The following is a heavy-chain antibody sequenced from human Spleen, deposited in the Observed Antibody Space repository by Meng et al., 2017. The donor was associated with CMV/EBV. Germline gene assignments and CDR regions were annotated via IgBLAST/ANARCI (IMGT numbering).Heavy chain of an antibody. CDR1: GFDLGRYN. CDR3: VRNGRYCRTTSCFYYLDN. J-gene: IGHJ4*02. V-gene: IGHV3-21*01. D-gene: IGHD2-2*01. Sequence: GGSLRLSCAASGFDLGRYNMNWVRQAPGKGLEWVTSISPTSSYMYSADSVKGRFTSSRDNAKNSLYLQMSFLRAEDTAVYYCVRNGRYCRTTSCFYYLDNWGQGTLVTVSS. CDR2: ISPTSSYM.